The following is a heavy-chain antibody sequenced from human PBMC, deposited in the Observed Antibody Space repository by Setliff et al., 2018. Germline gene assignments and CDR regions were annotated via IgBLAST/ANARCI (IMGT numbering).Heavy chain of an antibody. D-gene: IGHD7-27*01. CDR3: AALDWGENFYNVDV. CDR1: GFTFSDSY. CDR2: ISINSNIV. J-gene: IGHJ6*03. V-gene: IGHV3-11*04. Sequence: PGGSLRLSCLASGFTFSDSYMSWMRQAPGKGLEWVSYISINSNIVYYGDSVKGRFTISRDNAKNALYLQMVSLRGEDTGVYFCAALDWGENFYNVDVWGKGTTVTVSS.